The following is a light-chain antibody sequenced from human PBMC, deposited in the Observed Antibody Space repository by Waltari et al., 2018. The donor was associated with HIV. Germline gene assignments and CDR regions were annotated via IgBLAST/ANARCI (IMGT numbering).Light chain of an antibody. Sequence: DIQMTQSPSSLSASVGDRVTIACRASQSITTSLNWYQHKPGKAPKVLIYDASSLQTGVPSRFSGSGSGTDFTLTISGLQPGDFATYYCQQSYTTVTFGGGTKVEIK. CDR2: DAS. CDR3: QQSYTTVT. CDR1: QSITTS. J-gene: IGKJ4*01. V-gene: IGKV1-39*01.